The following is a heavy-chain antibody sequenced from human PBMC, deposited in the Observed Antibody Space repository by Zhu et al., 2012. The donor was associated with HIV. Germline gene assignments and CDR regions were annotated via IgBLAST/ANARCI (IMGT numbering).Heavy chain of an antibody. CDR3: AGRTNGHWILGY. Sequence: QVQLQESGPGLVKPSGTLSLTCAVSGGSISSSTWWTWVRQPPGKGLEWIGEIYHTGSTNYNPSLESRVTISVDESNNQFSLELTSVTAADTAIYYCAGRTNGHWILGYWGQGTLVTVSS. D-gene: IGHD1-1*01. CDR2: IYHTGST. V-gene: IGHV4-4*02. J-gene: IGHJ4*02. CDR1: GGSISSSTW.